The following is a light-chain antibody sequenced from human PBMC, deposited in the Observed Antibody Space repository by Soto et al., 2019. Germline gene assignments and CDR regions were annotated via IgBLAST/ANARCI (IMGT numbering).Light chain of an antibody. J-gene: IGLJ2*01. CDR3: AAWDDSLNGQVV. V-gene: IGLV1-44*01. CDR1: SSNIGSNT. CDR2: SNN. Sequence: QSVLTQPPSASGTPGQRVTISCSGSSSNIGSNTVNWYQQLPGTAPKLLIYSNNQRPSGVPDRFSGSKSGTSASLAISGLPSEDEGDYYCAAWDDSLNGQVVFGGGTKVTVL.